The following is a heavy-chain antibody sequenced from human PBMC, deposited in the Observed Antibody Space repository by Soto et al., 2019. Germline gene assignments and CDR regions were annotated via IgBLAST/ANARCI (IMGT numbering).Heavy chain of an antibody. D-gene: IGHD3-10*01. Sequence: GASVNVSCKASGYTFTSYDINWVRQATGQGLEWMGWMNPNSGNTGYAQKFQGRVTMTRNTSISTAYMELSSLRSEDTAVYYCARGWRVDYYGSGSYYRSRSHYYYYYMDVWGKGTTVTVTS. CDR1: GYTFTSYD. J-gene: IGHJ6*03. CDR2: MNPNSGNT. CDR3: ARGWRVDYYGSGSYYRSRSHYYYYYMDV. V-gene: IGHV1-8*01.